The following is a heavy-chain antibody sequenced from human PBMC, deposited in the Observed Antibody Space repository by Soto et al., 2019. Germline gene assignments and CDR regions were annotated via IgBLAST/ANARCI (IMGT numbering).Heavy chain of an antibody. CDR3: TRGPRPDSSATGTY. V-gene: IGHV3-74*01. CDR1: GFYFSVYW. Sequence: EVQLVESGGGRVQPGGSLRLSCSASGFYFSVYWMHWVRQTPGKGPVWVARISEDGLTTNYADSVQGRFIISRDDAKSTLHLQMNRLRVEDTAVYYCTRGPRPDSSATGTYWGQGTQVTVS. J-gene: IGHJ4*02. D-gene: IGHD3-10*01. CDR2: ISEDGLTT.